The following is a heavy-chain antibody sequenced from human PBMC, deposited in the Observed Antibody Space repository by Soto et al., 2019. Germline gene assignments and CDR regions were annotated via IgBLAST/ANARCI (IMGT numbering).Heavy chain of an antibody. CDR2: INSDGSST. V-gene: IGHV3-74*01. CDR1: GFTFSSYW. J-gene: IGHJ4*02. Sequence: EVQLVESGGGLVQPGGSLRLSCAASGFTFSSYWMHWVRQAPGKGLVWVSRINSDGSSTSYADSVKGRFTISRDNAKNTLYLQMNSLRAEDTAVYYCARDQYDILTGYHHFDYWGQGILVTVSS. D-gene: IGHD3-9*01. CDR3: ARDQYDILTGYHHFDY.